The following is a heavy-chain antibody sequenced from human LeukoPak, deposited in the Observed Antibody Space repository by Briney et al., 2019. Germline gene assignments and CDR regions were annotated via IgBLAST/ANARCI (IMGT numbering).Heavy chain of an antibody. Sequence: GGSLRLSCAASGFTFSSHWMHWVRQAPGKGLVWVSGISWSSGTIGYADSVKGRFTISRDDVKNSLYLQMNSLRAEDTALYYCGRALQDYYYDTTGYYGLGYWGQGTLVTVSS. CDR3: GRALQDYYYDTTGYYGLGY. D-gene: IGHD3-22*01. CDR1: GFTFSSHW. V-gene: IGHV3-9*01. CDR2: ISWSSGTI. J-gene: IGHJ4*02.